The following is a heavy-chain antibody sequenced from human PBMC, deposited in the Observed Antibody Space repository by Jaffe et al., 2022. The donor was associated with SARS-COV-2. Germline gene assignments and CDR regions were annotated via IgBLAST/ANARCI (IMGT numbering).Heavy chain of an antibody. D-gene: IGHD6-6*01. Sequence: EVQLVESGGGLVQPGGSLRLSCSASGFTFSSYAMHWVRQAPGKGLEYVSAISSNGGSTYYADSVKGRFTISRDNSKNTLYLQMSSLRAEDTAVYYCVKDGWIAARQVYYGMDVWGQGTTVTVSS. CDR2: ISSNGGST. J-gene: IGHJ6*02. CDR1: GFTFSSYA. CDR3: VKDGWIAARQVYYGMDV. V-gene: IGHV3-64D*09.